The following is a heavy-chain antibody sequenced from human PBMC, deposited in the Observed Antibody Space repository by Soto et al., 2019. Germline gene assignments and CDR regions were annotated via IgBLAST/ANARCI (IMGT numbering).Heavy chain of an antibody. CDR2: INHSGST. D-gene: IGHD2-15*01. CDR3: ARGRLNRGVVVGGNWFDP. J-gene: IGHJ5*02. Sequence: SETLSLTCAVYGGSFSGYYWSWIRQPPGKGLEWIGEINHSGSTNYNPSLKSRVTISVDTSKNQFSLKLSSVTAADTAVYYCARGRLNRGVVVGGNWFDPWGQGTLVTVSS. CDR1: GGSFSGYY. V-gene: IGHV4-34*01.